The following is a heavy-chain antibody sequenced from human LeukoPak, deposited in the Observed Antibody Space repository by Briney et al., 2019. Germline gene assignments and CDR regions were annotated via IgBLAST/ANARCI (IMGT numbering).Heavy chain of an antibody. D-gene: IGHD4-17*01. CDR1: GFTFSSSA. CDR2: ISGSGGST. J-gene: IGHJ4*02. CDR3: AKDTDYFDY. Sequence: AGGSLRLSCAASGFTFSSSAMSWVRQVPGKGLEWVSAISGSGGSTYYADSVKGRFTISRDNSKNTLYLQMNSLRAEDTAVYYCAKDTDYFDYWGQGTLVTVSS. V-gene: IGHV3-23*01.